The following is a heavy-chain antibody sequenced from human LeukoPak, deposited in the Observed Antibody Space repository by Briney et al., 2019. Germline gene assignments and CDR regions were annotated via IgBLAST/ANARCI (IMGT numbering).Heavy chain of an antibody. J-gene: IGHJ5*02. CDR2: INPSGDNT. V-gene: IGHV1-46*01. CDR3: ARDSSTSSLADP. D-gene: IGHD2-2*01. Sequence: ASVKVSCKASGYIFTSYYMHWVRQAPGQGLEWMGIINPSGDNTNYAQKFKGRVTMTRDTSTSTVYLELISLRSEDPAVYYCARDSSTSSLADPWGQGTLVTVSS. CDR1: GYIFTSYY.